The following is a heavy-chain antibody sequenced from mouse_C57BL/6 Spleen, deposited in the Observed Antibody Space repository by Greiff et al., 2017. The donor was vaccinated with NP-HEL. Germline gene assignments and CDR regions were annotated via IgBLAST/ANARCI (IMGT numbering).Heavy chain of an antibody. CDR3: AREEVTTVEAWFAY. D-gene: IGHD1-1*01. CDR1: GFTFSSYA. V-gene: IGHV5-4*01. J-gene: IGHJ3*01. Sequence: VPLVESGGGLVKPGGSLKLSCAASGFTFSSYAMSWVRQTPEKRLEWVATISDGGSYTYYPDNVKGRFTISSDNAKNNLYLQRSHLKSEDTAMYYCAREEVTTVEAWFAYWGQGTLVTVSA. CDR2: ISDGGSYT.